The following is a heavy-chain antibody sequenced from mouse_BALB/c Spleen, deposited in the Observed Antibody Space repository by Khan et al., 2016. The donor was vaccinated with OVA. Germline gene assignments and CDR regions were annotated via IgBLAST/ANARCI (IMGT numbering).Heavy chain of an antibody. J-gene: IGHJ3*01. D-gene: IGHD1-1*01. V-gene: IGHV5-6*01. CDR1: GFTFSSYG. CDR2: ISNGGSYT. Sequence: EVELVVSGGDLVKPGGSLKLSCDASGFTFSSYGMSWVRQTPDKRLEWVATISNGGSYTYYPDSVKGRLTISRDNAKNTLYLQMSALKSETTAMYNCARHRFTSPAAWFAYWGQGTLVTVSA. CDR3: ARHRFTSPAAWFAY.